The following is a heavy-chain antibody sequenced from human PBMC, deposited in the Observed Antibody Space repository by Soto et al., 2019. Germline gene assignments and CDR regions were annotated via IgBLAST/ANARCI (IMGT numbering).Heavy chain of an antibody. V-gene: IGHV3-33*01. CDR1: GFIFFNHG. CDR3: ARSPLTGYISSWTPPGDYFQD. J-gene: IGHJ1*01. Sequence: QVQLVESGGGVVQPGRSLRLSCAASGFIFFNHGMHWVRQAPGKGLEWVAVIWHDGSNKLYADSVRGRFTISRDNSKNTLFLQMGSRRVEDTAVYYCARSPLTGYISSWTPPGDYFQDGGQSTVVTVSS. D-gene: IGHD6-13*01. CDR2: IWHDGSNK.